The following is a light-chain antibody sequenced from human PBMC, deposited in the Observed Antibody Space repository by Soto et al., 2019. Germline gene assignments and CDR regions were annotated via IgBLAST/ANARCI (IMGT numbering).Light chain of an antibody. Sequence: SYVLTQPPSVSVAPGQTAKITCGGSDIGRRSVHWYQQKPGQAPILVAYDDFDRPLGIPDRISGSKSGNTATLTITRVEAGDEADYYCQVWTTSGDLLFGGGTKVTVL. J-gene: IGLJ3*02. CDR3: QVWTTSGDLL. CDR2: DDF. CDR1: DIGRRS. V-gene: IGLV3-21*02.